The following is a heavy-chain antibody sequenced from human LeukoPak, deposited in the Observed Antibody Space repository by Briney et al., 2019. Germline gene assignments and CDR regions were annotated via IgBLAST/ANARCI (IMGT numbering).Heavy chain of an antibody. CDR3: AKDPSRYYDSSGYLDY. Sequence: GGSLRLSCAASGFSFSSYGMHWVRQAPGKGLEWVAFIRYDGSNKYYADSVKGRFTISGDNSKNTLYLQMNSLRDENTAVYYCAKDPSRYYDSSGYLDYWGQGPLVTVSS. D-gene: IGHD3-22*01. V-gene: IGHV3-30*02. CDR2: IRYDGSNK. CDR1: GFSFSSYG. J-gene: IGHJ4*02.